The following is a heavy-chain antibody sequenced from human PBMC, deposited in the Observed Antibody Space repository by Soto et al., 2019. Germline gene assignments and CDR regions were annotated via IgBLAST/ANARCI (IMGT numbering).Heavy chain of an antibody. Sequence: QVQLQESGPGLVKPSETLSLTCTVSGGSIITYYWSWIRQPTGKGLEWIGYIYYSGSTNYNPSLMSRVTISGETSKNQFSLKLSSVSAADTAVDYCARDGSRYEFWSGPYYFDYWGQGTLDTVSS. V-gene: IGHV4-59*01. CDR2: IYYSGST. J-gene: IGHJ4*02. CDR1: GGSIITYY. D-gene: IGHD3-3*01. CDR3: ARDGSRYEFWSGPYYFDY.